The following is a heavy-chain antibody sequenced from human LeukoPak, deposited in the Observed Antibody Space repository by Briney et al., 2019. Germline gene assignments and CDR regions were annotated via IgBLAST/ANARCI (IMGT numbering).Heavy chain of an antibody. V-gene: IGHV3-23*01. CDR3: ANPAYYDSSGYYSDY. Sequence: PGGSLRLSCAASGFTFSSYGMSWVRQAPGKGLEWVSAISGSGGSTYYADSVKGRFTISRDNSKNTLYLQMNSLRAEDTAVYYCANPAYYDSSGYYSDYWGQGTLVTVSS. CDR1: GFTFSSYG. CDR2: ISGSGGST. D-gene: IGHD3-22*01. J-gene: IGHJ4*02.